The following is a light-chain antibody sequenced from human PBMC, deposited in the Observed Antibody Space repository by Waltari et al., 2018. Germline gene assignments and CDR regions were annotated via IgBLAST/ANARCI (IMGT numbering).Light chain of an antibody. CDR1: QNIGSW. V-gene: IGKV1-5*03. J-gene: IGKJ1*01. CDR3: LQYNDNPWT. Sequence: DIQMTQSPSSLSASVGDTVTITCRASQNIGSWLDWYQQKPGKAPKFLIYKTSTLQSGVPSRFSGSGSGTKFTLTISALEPEDFATYYCLQYNDNPWTFGQGTKVEFK. CDR2: KTS.